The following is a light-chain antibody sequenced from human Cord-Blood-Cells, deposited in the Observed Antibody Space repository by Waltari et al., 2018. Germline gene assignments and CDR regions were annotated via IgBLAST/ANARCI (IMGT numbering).Light chain of an antibody. V-gene: IGKV1-39*01. CDR2: AAS. CDR3: QQSYSTPFT. J-gene: IGKJ3*01. Sequence: DIQMTQSPSSLSASVGDRVTITFRASQSISSYLNWYQQKPGKAPKLLIYAASSLQSGVPSRFSGSGSGTDFTLTISSLQPEDFVTYYCQQSYSTPFTCGPGTKVDIK. CDR1: QSISSY.